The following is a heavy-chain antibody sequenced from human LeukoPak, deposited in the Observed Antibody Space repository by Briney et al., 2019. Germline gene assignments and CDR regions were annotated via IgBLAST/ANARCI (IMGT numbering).Heavy chain of an antibody. V-gene: IGHV1-2*02. CDR1: GYTFTGHY. CDR3: ARDPRIKAAGDDNWFDP. J-gene: IGHJ5*02. Sequence: ASVKVSCKASGYTFTGHYMHWVRQAPGQGLEWMGWINPDSGGTDYAQKLQGRVTMTRDTSITTAYMELSRLTSDDTAVYFCARDPRIKAAGDDNWFDPWGQGTLVSVSS. CDR2: INPDSGGT. D-gene: IGHD6-13*01.